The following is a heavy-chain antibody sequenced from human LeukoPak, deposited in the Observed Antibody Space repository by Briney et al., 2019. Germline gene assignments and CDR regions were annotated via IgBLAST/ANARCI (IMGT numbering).Heavy chain of an antibody. D-gene: IGHD6-13*01. Sequence: DPSETLSLTCAVYGGSFSGYYWSWIRQPPGKGLEWIGEINHSGSTNYNPSLKSRVTISVDTSKNQFSLKLSSVTAADMAVYYCARGQQLVRHWFDPWGQGTLVTVSS. CDR2: INHSGST. CDR3: ARGQQLVRHWFDP. J-gene: IGHJ5*02. V-gene: IGHV4-34*01. CDR1: GGSFSGYY.